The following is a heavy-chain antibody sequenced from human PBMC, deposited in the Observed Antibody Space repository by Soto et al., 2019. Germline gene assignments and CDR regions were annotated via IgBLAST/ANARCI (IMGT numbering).Heavy chain of an antibody. J-gene: IGHJ4*02. Sequence: ASVKVSCKASGGTFSSYSISWVRQAPGQRIEWIGGIIPIFGTAYYAQKFQGRVTITADESMSTAYMELSSLRSEDMAVYYCAIEYSSSPPYYPIGYWGQGTLVTVSS. CDR2: IIPIFGTA. V-gene: IGHV1-69*13. D-gene: IGHD6-6*01. CDR1: GGTFSSYS. CDR3: AIEYSSSPPYYPIGY.